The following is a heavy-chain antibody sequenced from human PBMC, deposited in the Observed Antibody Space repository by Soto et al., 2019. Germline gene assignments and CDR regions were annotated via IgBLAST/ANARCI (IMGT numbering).Heavy chain of an antibody. D-gene: IGHD3-10*01. Sequence: QVQLVQCGAEVKNPGSSVKVSCKASGGTFSSYTISWVRQAPGQGLEWMGRIIPILGIANYAQKFQGRVTITADKSTRTAYMELSSLRSEDTAVYYCAREGWFGGGSSLFDYWGQGTLVTVSS. CDR1: GGTFSSYT. CDR3: AREGWFGGGSSLFDY. CDR2: IIPILGIA. V-gene: IGHV1-69*08. J-gene: IGHJ4*02.